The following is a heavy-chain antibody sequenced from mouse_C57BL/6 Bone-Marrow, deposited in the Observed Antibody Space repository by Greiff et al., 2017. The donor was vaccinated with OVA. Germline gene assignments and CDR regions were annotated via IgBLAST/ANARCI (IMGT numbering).Heavy chain of an antibody. CDR1: GYTFTSYW. D-gene: IGHD2-2*01. Sequence: QVHVKQPGAELVMPGASVKLSCKASGYTFTSYWMHWVKQRPGQGLEWIGEIDPSDSYTNYNQKFKGKSTLTVDKSSSTAYMQLSSLTSEDSAVYYCARGEGYDDWFAYWGQGTLVTVSA. CDR3: ARGEGYDDWFAY. J-gene: IGHJ3*01. CDR2: IDPSDSYT. V-gene: IGHV1-69*01.